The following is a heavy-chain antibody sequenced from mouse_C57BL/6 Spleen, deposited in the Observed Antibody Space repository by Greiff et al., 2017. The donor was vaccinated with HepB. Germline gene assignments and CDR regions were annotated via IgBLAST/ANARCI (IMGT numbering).Heavy chain of an antibody. V-gene: IGHV1-19*01. CDR1: GYTFTDYY. CDR3: ARNYGKYYFDY. CDR2: INPYNGGT. J-gene: IGHJ2*01. D-gene: IGHD2-1*01. Sequence: VQLQQSGPVLVKPGASVKMSCKASGYTFTDYYMNWVKQSHGKSLEWIGVINPYNGGTSYNQKFKGKATLTVDKSSSTAYMELNSLTSEDSAVYYCARNYGKYYFDYWGQGTTLTVSS.